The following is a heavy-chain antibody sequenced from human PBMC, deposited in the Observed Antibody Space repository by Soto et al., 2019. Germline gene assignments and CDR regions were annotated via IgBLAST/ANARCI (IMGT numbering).Heavy chain of an antibody. CDR1: GFTVSSNY. J-gene: IGHJ6*02. CDR3: ARDQVRLYYYYYGMDV. V-gene: IGHV3-66*01. Sequence: GGSLRLSCAASGFTVSSNYMSWVRQAPGKGLEWVSVIYSGGSTYYADSVKGRFTISRDNSKNTLYLQMNSLRAEDTAVYYCARDQVRLYYYYYGMDVWGQGTTVTVSS. CDR2: IYSGGST. D-gene: IGHD2-21*01.